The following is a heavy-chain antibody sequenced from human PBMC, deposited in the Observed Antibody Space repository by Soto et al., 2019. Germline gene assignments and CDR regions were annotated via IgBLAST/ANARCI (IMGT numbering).Heavy chain of an antibody. CDR2: INNDGTST. Sequence: EVQLVESGGGLVQPGGSLRLSCVASGFTFSNYWMYWVRQSPGKGLAWVSQINNDGTSTNYADSVKGRFTNSRDNAMHNQCVQRDSLRVEDTAVYCCARANGGRDIWGQGTLVTVSS. D-gene: IGHD3-16*01. J-gene: IGHJ4*02. CDR3: ARANGGRDI. CDR1: GFTFSNYW. V-gene: IGHV3-74*01.